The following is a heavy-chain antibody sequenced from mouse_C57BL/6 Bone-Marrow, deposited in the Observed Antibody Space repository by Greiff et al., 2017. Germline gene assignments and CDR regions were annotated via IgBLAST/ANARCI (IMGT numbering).Heavy chain of an antibody. CDR3: ARALWLRRLDY. Sequence: EVQLQQSGPELVKPGASVKISCKASGYTFTDYYMNWVKQSHGKSLEWIGDINPNNGGTSYNQKFKGKATLTVDKSSSTAYMELRSLTSEDSAVYYCARALWLRRLDYWGQGTTLTVSS. D-gene: IGHD2-2*01. CDR2: INPNNGGT. J-gene: IGHJ2*01. CDR1: GYTFTDYY. V-gene: IGHV1-26*01.